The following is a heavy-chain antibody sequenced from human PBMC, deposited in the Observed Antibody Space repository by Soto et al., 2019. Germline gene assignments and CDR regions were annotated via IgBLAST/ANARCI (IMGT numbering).Heavy chain of an antibody. CDR3: ARDSSGYYY. Sequence: QVQLVQSGAEVKKPGASVKVSCKASGYTFTSYYMHWVRQAPGQGLEWMGIINPSGGSTSYAQKFQGRVTMTSVPSTSTVYMELSSLSSEDTAVHYCARDSSGYYYWGQGTLVTVSS. D-gene: IGHD3-22*01. J-gene: IGHJ4*02. V-gene: IGHV1-46*01. CDR2: INPSGGST. CDR1: GYTFTSYY.